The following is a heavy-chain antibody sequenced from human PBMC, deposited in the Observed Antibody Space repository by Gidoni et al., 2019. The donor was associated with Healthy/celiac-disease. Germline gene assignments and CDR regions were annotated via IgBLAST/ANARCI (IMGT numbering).Heavy chain of an antibody. Sequence: QVQLVQSGAEVKKPGASVKVTCKASGYTFTGSYLHWVRQAPGQGLEWMGWINPNSGGTNYAQKVQGWVTMTRDTSISTAYMELSRLRSDDTAVYYCARDSRYCSSTSCQGGYYYYGMDVWGQGTTVTVSS. D-gene: IGHD2-2*01. CDR2: INPNSGGT. J-gene: IGHJ6*02. CDR3: ARDSRYCSSTSCQGGYYYYGMDV. V-gene: IGHV1-2*04. CDR1: GYTFTGSY.